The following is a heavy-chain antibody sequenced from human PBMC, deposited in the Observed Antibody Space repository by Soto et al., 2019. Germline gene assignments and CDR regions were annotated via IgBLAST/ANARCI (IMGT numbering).Heavy chain of an antibody. CDR1: GFTSSIYA. Sequence: EVQLLDSGGGLVQSGGSLRLSCAAFGFTSSIYAMSWVRQAPGKGLAWVSGISASGGSTYYADSVKGRFTISRDNSKNPVYLQMTGLRAEDTAVYYCAKGAASYYYDSSGYYGLDCSSRFDYWGQGTLVTVSS. CDR2: ISASGGST. V-gene: IGHV3-23*01. CDR3: AKGAASYYYDSSGYYGLDCSSRFDY. D-gene: IGHD3-22*01. J-gene: IGHJ4*02.